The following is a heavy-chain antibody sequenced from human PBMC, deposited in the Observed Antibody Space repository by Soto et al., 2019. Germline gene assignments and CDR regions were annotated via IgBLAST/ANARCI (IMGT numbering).Heavy chain of an antibody. CDR1: GGANSSYY. CDR2: SYYSGST. CDR3: ASGHVGYSYGRYGMDV. J-gene: IGHJ6*02. V-gene: IGHV4-59*01. Sequence: AETLSLSCTVSGGANSSYYLSWIRQRTGKGLEWIGYSYYSGSTNYNPSLKSRVTISVDTSKNQFSLKLSSLTAADTAVYYCASGHVGYSYGRYGMDVGGQGTTVTVSS. D-gene: IGHD5-18*01.